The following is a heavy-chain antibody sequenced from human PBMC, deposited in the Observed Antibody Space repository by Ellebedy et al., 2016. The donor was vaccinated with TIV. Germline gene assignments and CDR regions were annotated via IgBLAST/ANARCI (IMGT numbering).Heavy chain of an antibody. CDR2: ISSLGDTT. CDR3: AREGYGSGHCGAFDI. D-gene: IGHD6-19*01. J-gene: IGHJ3*02. V-gene: IGHV3-23*01. CDR1: GFTFNTNV. Sequence: GESLKISCAASGFTFNTNVMSWVRQAPGKGLDWVSTISSLGDTTHYADSVKGRFTISRDNSKNTLDLHMNSLTADDTAVYYCAREGYGSGHCGAFDIWGQGTVVTVSS.